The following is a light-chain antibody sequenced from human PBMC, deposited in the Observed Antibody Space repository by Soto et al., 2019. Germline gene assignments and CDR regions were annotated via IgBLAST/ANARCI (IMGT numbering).Light chain of an antibody. CDR3: STYAGRVV. J-gene: IGLJ2*01. CDR2: EGT. CDR1: SSDVGSYNL. V-gene: IGLV2-23*01. Sequence: QSALTQPASVSGSPGQSITISCTGTSSDVGSYNLVSWYQQHPGKAPKLMIYEGTNRPSGVSNRFSGSQSGNTASLTISRLQAEDEAHYYCSTYAGRVVFGGGPKLTVL.